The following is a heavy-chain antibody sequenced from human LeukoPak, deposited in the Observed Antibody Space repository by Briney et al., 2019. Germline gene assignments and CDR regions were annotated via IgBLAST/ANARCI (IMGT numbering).Heavy chain of an antibody. CDR3: ASGHCSSTSCYGGH. V-gene: IGHV3-21*01. D-gene: IGHD2-2*01. J-gene: IGHJ4*02. Sequence: GGSLRLSCAASRFTLSSYNMNWVRQAPGKGLEWVSSISSSSTYIYYADSVKGRFTISRDNAKNSLYLQMNSLRAEDTAVYYCASGHCSSTSCYGGHWGQGTLVTVSS. CDR1: RFTLSSYN. CDR2: ISSSSTYI.